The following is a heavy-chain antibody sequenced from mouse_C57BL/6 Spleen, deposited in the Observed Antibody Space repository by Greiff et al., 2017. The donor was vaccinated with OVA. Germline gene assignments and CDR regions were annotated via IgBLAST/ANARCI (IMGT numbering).Heavy chain of an antibody. J-gene: IGHJ1*03. CDR3: ARRDYSNYLWYFDV. V-gene: IGHV1-64*01. CDR2: IHPNSGSS. D-gene: IGHD2-5*01. Sequence: QFQLQQPGAELVKPGASVKLSCKASGYTFTSYWMHWVKQRPGQGLEWIGMIHPNSGSSNYNEKFKSKATLTVDKSSSTAYMQLSSLTSEDSAVYYCARRDYSNYLWYFDVWGTGTTVTVSS. CDR1: GYTFTSYW.